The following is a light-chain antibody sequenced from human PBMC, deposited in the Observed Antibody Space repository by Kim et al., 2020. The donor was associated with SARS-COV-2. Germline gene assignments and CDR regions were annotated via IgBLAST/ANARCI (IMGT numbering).Light chain of an antibody. Sequence: TFSCVGSSNDVGGYSYVSWYQQVPGRAPKLIIYEVTKRPSGVPDRFSGSKSGDTASLPVSGLQADDEADYFCASYGGDDKPYVFGTGTKVTVL. CDR1: SNDVGGYSY. V-gene: IGLV2-8*01. J-gene: IGLJ1*01. CDR2: EVT. CDR3: ASYGGDDKPYV.